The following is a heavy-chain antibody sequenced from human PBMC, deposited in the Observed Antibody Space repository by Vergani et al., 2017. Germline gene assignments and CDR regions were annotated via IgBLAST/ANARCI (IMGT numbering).Heavy chain of an antibody. Sequence: QLQLQESGPGLVKPSETLSLTCTVSGGSISSSSYYWGWIRQPPGKGLEWIGSIYYSGSTYYNPSLKSRVTISVDTSKNQFSLKLSSVTAADTAVYYCARGRRELLRTSSTLXFDYWGQGTLVTVSS. CDR3: ARGRRELLRTSSTLXFDY. D-gene: IGHD1-26*01. CDR1: GGSISSSSYY. CDR2: IYYSGST. V-gene: IGHV4-39*01. J-gene: IGHJ4*02.